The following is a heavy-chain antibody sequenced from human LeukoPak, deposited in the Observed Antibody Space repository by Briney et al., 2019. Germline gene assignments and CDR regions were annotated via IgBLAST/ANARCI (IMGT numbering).Heavy chain of an antibody. CDR1: GGTFCSYA. J-gene: IGHJ4*02. V-gene: IGHV1-69*05. CDR3: ASLPNGAAGSFDY. D-gene: IGHD6-13*01. Sequence: SVKVSCKASGGTFCSYAISWVRQAPGQGLEWMGRIIPIFGTANYAQKFQGRVTITTDESTSTAYMELSSLRSEDTAVYYCASLPNGAAGSFDYWGQGTLVTVSS. CDR2: IIPIFGTA.